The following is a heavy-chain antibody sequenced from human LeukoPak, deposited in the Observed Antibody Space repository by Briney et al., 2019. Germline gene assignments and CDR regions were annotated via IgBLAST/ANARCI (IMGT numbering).Heavy chain of an antibody. Sequence: GGSLRLSCAASGFTVSSNYMSWVRQAPGKGLEWVSVIYSGGSTYYADSVKGRFTISRDNSKNTLYLQMNSLRAEDTAVYYCARALQDGRYYSYYGMDVWGQGTTVTVSS. V-gene: IGHV3-53*01. J-gene: IGHJ6*02. D-gene: IGHD4-17*01. CDR3: ARALQDGRYYSYYGMDV. CDR1: GFTVSSNY. CDR2: IYSGGST.